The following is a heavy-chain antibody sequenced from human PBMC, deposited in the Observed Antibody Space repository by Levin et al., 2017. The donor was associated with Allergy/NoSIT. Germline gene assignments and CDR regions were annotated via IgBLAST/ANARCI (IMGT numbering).Heavy chain of an antibody. CDR1: GGTFSSYA. Sequence: SVKVSCKASGGTFSSYAISWVRQAPGQGLEWMGGIIPIFGTANYAQKFQGRVTITADESTSTAYMELSSLRSEDTAVYYCARVRQQLVRNYYYGMDVWGQGTTVTVSS. CDR2: IIPIFGTA. J-gene: IGHJ6*02. D-gene: IGHD6-13*01. V-gene: IGHV1-69*13. CDR3: ARVRQQLVRNYYYGMDV.